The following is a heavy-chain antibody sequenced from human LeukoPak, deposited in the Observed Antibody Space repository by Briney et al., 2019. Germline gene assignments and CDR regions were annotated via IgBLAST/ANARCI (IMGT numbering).Heavy chain of an antibody. D-gene: IGHD4-17*01. J-gene: IGHJ4*02. CDR3: ARVSPNFGDYHLDY. V-gene: IGHV3-53*01. Sequence: GGSLGLSCAASGFTVSSNYMSWVRQAPGKGLEWVPVIYSGGSTYYADSVKGRFTISRDNSKNTLYPQMNSLRAEDTAVYYCARVSPNFGDYHLDYWGQGTLVTVSS. CDR1: GFTVSSNY. CDR2: IYSGGST.